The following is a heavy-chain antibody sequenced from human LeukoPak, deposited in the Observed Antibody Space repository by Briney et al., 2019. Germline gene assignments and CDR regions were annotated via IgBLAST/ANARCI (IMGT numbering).Heavy chain of an antibody. D-gene: IGHD2-15*01. Sequence: PGGSLRLSCAASGFTFSSQTMSWVRQAPGKGLEWVSAISGSGGSTYYADSVKGRFTISRDNSKNTLYLQMNSLRTEDTAVYYCAREYMKGGHCSGGRCYSVNYWGQGTLVTVSS. CDR2: ISGSGGST. J-gene: IGHJ4*02. CDR1: GFTFSSQT. V-gene: IGHV3-23*01. CDR3: AREYMKGGHCSGGRCYSVNY.